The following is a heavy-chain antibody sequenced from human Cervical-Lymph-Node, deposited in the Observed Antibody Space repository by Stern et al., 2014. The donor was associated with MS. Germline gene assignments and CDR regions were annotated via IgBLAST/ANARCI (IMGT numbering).Heavy chain of an antibody. CDR2: IYYSGTT. J-gene: IGHJ6*02. CDR1: GGSISSDNYY. Sequence: VQLVESGPGLVKPSQTLSLTCTVSGGSISSDNYYWTWIRQHPGQGLEWIGHIYYSGTTYYNPSLKSRVSITVDTSKNLFSLRLSSVTAADTAVYYCARDHFTTSLDVWGHGTTGTVS. D-gene: IGHD2-2*01. CDR3: ARDHFTTSLDV. V-gene: IGHV4-31*03.